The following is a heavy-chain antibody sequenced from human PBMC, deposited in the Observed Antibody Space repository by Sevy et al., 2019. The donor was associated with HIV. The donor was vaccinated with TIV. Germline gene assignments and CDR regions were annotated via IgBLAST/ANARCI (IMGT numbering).Heavy chain of an antibody. CDR3: AKVTHGGRYYCDY. D-gene: IGHD3-10*01. Sequence: GGSLRLSCAASGFTFNDYAMHWVRQAPGKGLEWVSGISWTSGRIGYADPVKGRFTISRDNAKNSLYLQMNSLRAEDTALYYCAKVTHGGRYYCDYWGQGTLVTVSS. V-gene: IGHV3-9*01. J-gene: IGHJ4*02. CDR2: ISWTSGRI. CDR1: GFTFNDYA.